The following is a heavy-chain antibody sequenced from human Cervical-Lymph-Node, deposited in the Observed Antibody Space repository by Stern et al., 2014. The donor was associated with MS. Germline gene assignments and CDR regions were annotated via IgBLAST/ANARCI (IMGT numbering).Heavy chain of an antibody. CDR1: EYSFNNYW. Sequence: EVKLVESGEEVKKPGESLKIFCKGCEYSFNNYWIAWVRQMRGKGLEWMGIIYPGDSDTRYSPYFQGKVTISADKSINNVYMQWSSLKASDTTIYYCTTQRGNSYVFHYFDYWGQGTLVTVSS. CDR2: IYPGDSDT. D-gene: IGHD5-18*01. CDR3: TTQRGNSYVFHYFDY. V-gene: IGHV5-51*01. J-gene: IGHJ4*02.